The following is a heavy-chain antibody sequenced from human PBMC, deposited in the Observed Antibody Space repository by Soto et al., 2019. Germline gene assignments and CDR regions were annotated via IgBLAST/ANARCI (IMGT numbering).Heavy chain of an antibody. CDR3: ARNYDFWSGYYGPNYYGMDV. CDR1: VYTFTSYA. Sequence: ASLKGSCKASVYTFTSYAMHWVRQAPGQRLEWMGWINAGNGNTKYSQKFQGRVTITSDTSASTAYMELSSLRSEDTAVYFCARNYDFWSGYYGPNYYGMDVWGQGTTVTVSS. CDR2: INAGNGNT. V-gene: IGHV1-3*01. D-gene: IGHD3-3*01. J-gene: IGHJ6*02.